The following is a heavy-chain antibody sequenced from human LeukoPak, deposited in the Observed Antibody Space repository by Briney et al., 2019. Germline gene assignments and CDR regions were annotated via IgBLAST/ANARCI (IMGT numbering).Heavy chain of an antibody. J-gene: IGHJ5*02. CDR3: ARPYQRFYLSRWFDP. V-gene: IGHV4-39*01. D-gene: IGHD3-3*01. CDR1: GGSISSSSYY. CDR2: IYYSGST. Sequence: SETLSLTCTVSGGSISSSSYYWGWIRLPPGKGLEWIGSIYYSGSTYYNPSLKSRVTISVDTSKKQSSLKLSSATGADTAVYYCARPYQRFYLSRWFDPWGPGTLVTVSS.